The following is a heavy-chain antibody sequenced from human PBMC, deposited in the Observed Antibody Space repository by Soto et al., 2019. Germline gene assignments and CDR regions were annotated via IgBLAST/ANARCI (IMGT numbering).Heavy chain of an antibody. J-gene: IGHJ3*01. CDR2: IFHTGTT. V-gene: IGHV4-31*03. CDR1: GASLSSGGYY. Sequence: QVQLQESGPGLAKPSQTLSLTCTVSGASLSSGGYYWTWIRQVPGKALEWIGYIFHTGTTFYNPSLKSRVVMSIEKSDNEFSLNLRSVTAADPAVYYCERGLGYDSNGRFLAAFDVWGQGTMVTVSS. CDR3: ERGLGYDSNGRFLAAFDV. D-gene: IGHD3-22*01.